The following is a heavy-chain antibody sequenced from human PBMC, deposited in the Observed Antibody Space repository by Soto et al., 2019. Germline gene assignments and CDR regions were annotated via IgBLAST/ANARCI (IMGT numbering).Heavy chain of an antibody. D-gene: IGHD4-17*01. CDR2: INAGNGNT. CDR1: GYTFTTYA. CDR3: ANSNGANTNFDY. V-gene: IGHV1-3*01. J-gene: IGHJ4*02. Sequence: GASVKVSCKASGYTFTTYALHWVRQAPGQRLEWMGWINAGNGNTKYSQKFQGRVTITRDTSASTAYMGLSSLRSEDTAVYYCANSNGANTNFDYWGQGTLVTVSS.